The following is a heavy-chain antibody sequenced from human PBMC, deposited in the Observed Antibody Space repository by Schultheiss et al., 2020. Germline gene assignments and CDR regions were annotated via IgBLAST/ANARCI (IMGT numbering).Heavy chain of an antibody. CDR2: ISSSSSYI. D-gene: IGHD3-16*01. CDR1: GFTFSSYA. CDR3: ASPSNRPVGDVGYYYGMDV. V-gene: IGHV3-21*01. Sequence: GGSLRLSCAASGFTFSSYALSWVRQAPGKGLEWVSSISSSSSYIYYADSVKGRFTISRDNAKNSLYLQMNSLRAEDTAVYYCASPSNRPVGDVGYYYGMDVWGQGTTVTVSS. J-gene: IGHJ6*02.